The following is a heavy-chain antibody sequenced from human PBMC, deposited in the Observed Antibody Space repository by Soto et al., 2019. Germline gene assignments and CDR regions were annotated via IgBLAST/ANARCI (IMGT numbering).Heavy chain of an antibody. V-gene: IGHV1-69*01. CDR3: ATGYDRVGYYFDY. D-gene: IGHD3-22*01. CDR2: IIPIFGTA. Sequence: QVQLVQSGAEVKKPGSSVKVSCKAFGGTFSSYAISWVRQAPEQGLEWMGGIIPIFGTANYAQKFQGRVTITADESTSTAYMELSSLRSEATAVYYCATGYDRVGYYFDYWGQGTLVTVSS. CDR1: GGTFSSYA. J-gene: IGHJ4*02.